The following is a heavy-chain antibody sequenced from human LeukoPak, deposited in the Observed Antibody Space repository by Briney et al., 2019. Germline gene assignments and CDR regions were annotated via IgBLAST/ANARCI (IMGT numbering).Heavy chain of an antibody. Sequence: GGSLRLSCAASGFTFSSYSMNWVRQAPGKGLEWVSSISSSSSYIYYADSVKGRFTISRDNAKNSLCLQMNSLRAEDTAVYYCAREVVVPAAPNWFDSWGQGTLVTVSS. V-gene: IGHV3-21*01. CDR1: GFTFSSYS. D-gene: IGHD2-2*01. CDR3: AREVVVPAAPNWFDS. J-gene: IGHJ5*01. CDR2: ISSSSSYI.